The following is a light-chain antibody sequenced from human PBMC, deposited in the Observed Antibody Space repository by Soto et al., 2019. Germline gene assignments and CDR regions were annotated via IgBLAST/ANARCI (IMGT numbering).Light chain of an antibody. CDR2: KAS. CDR1: QSVSSW. J-gene: IGKJ2*01. Sequence: DIQMTQSPSTLSASVGDRVTITCRASQSVSSWLAWYQQKPGKAPKLLIYKASTFESGVPSRFSGSGSGTEFTLTISSLQPDDFATYYCQQYNNFSPYTFGQGTKLEIK. V-gene: IGKV1-5*03. CDR3: QQYNNFSPYT.